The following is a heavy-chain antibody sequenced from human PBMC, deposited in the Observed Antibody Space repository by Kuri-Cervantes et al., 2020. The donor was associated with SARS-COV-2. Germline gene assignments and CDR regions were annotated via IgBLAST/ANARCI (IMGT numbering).Heavy chain of an antibody. V-gene: IGHV3-23*01. D-gene: IGHD6-19*01. CDR2: ISGSGGST. J-gene: IGHJ5*02. Sequence: GESLKISCAASGFTFSSYAMSWVRQAPGKELEWVSAISGSGGSTYYADSVKGRFTISRDNYKSTVHLQVNSLRVEDTAVYYCAKDHGSDWTFPGSWGQGTQVTVSS. CDR3: AKDHGSDWTFPGS. CDR1: GFTFSSYA.